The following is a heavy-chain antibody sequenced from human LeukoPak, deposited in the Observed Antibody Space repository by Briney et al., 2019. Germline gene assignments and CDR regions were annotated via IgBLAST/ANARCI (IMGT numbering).Heavy chain of an antibody. D-gene: IGHD6-13*01. CDR2: MNPNSGNT. CDR1: GYTFTSYD. CDR3: ARDLVHSSSWYGNFDY. V-gene: IGHV1-8*01. Sequence: VGPVKVSCKASGYTFTSYDINWVRQATGQGLEWMGWMNPNSGNTGYAQKFQGRVTMTRNTSISTAYMELSSLRSEDTAVYYCARDLVHSSSWYGNFDYWGQGTLVTVSS. J-gene: IGHJ4*02.